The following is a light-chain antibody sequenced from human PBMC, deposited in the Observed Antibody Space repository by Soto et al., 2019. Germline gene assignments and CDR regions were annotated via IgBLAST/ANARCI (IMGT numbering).Light chain of an antibody. CDR1: ESVSSN. J-gene: IGKJ5*01. CDR3: QQYEKWPPSIT. CDR2: DAS. V-gene: IGKV3-15*01. Sequence: VMTQSPATLSVSPGERATLSCRASESVSSNLAWYQQRPGQAPRLLIYDASTRATGISARFSGGGSGTEFTLTISSLQSEDFALYFCQQYEKWPPSITFGQGTRLEI.